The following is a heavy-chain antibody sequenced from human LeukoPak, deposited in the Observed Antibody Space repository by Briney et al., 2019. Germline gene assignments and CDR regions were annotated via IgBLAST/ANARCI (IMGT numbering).Heavy chain of an antibody. J-gene: IGHJ4*02. CDR1: GFTFDDYA. CDR3: AKDIGYSSSYYFDY. D-gene: IGHD6-13*01. CDR2: ISWNSGSI. Sequence: GGSLRLSCAASGFTFDDYAMHWVRQAPGKGLEWVSGISWNSGSIGYADSVEGRFTISRDNAKNSLYLQMNSLRAEDTALYYCAKDIGYSSSYYFDYWGQGTLVTVSS. V-gene: IGHV3-9*01.